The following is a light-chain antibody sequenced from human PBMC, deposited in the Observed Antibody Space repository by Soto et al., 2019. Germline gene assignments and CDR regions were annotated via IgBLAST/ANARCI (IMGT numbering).Light chain of an antibody. Sequence: QSALTQPRSVSGSTGQSVTISCTGTSSDVGDYNYVSWYQQHPGKAPKLMIYDVSKRPSGVPDRFSGSKSGNTASLTISGLQAEVEADYYCCSYAGSYYVFGTGTKLTVL. V-gene: IGLV2-11*01. CDR1: SSDVGDYNY. J-gene: IGLJ1*01. CDR2: DVS. CDR3: CSYAGSYYV.